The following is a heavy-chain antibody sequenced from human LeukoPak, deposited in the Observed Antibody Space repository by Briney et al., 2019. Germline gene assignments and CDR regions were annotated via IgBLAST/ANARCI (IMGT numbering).Heavy chain of an antibody. J-gene: IGHJ4*02. CDR2: VSNGGSSSI. V-gene: IGHV3-11*01. CDR3: ARDKSNKGHDC. Sequence: GGSLRLSCAASGFTLSDYYMAWIRQAPGKGLEWVSYVSNGGSSSILYADSVKGRFTVFRDYAKNSLYLQMNSLRADDTGVYYCARDKSNKGHDCWGQGTLVTVSS. CDR1: GFTLSDYY.